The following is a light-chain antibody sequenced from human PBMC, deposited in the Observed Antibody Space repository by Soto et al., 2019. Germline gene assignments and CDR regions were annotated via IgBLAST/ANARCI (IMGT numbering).Light chain of an antibody. CDR3: AAWDDSLSGFYV. J-gene: IGLJ1*01. Sequence: QSVLTQPPSASGTPGQRVTISCSGSSSNIGSNYVYWYQQLPGTAPKLLIYRNNQRPSGVPDRFSGSKSGTSASLAISGLRSEDEADYYCAAWDDSLSGFYVFGTGTKLT. CDR1: SSNIGSNY. V-gene: IGLV1-47*01. CDR2: RNN.